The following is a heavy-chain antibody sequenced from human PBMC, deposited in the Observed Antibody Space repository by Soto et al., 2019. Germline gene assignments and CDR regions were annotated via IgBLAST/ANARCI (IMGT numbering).Heavy chain of an antibody. J-gene: IGHJ4*02. V-gene: IGHV4-31*03. CDR2: ISYSGST. D-gene: IGHD3-22*01. CDR1: GGSISRGSYY. CDR3: ARDALSRDSI. Sequence: QVQLQESGPGLVKPSQTLSLTCTVYGGSISRGSYYWCWFRQHPGKGLEWIGYISYSGSTYYNPSLESRVTISVDTSKNQFSLKLSSVTAADTAVYYCARDALSRDSIWGQETLVTVSS.